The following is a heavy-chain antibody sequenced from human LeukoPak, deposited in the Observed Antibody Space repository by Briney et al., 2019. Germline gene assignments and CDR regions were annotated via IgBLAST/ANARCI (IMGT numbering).Heavy chain of an antibody. Sequence: GGSLRLSCAASGFTFDDYAMHWVRQAPGKGLEWVSGRTWNSGTIGYADSVKGRFTIARDNAKNSLYLQMNSVRADDTALYYCAKDTTLHYSGSLDYWGQGTLVTVSS. CDR1: GFTFDDYA. CDR2: RTWNSGTI. D-gene: IGHD6-19*01. J-gene: IGHJ4*02. V-gene: IGHV3-9*01. CDR3: AKDTTLHYSGSLDY.